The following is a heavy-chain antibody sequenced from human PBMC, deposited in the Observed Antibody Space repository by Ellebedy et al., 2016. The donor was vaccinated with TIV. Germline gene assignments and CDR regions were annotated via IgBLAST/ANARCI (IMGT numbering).Heavy chain of an antibody. CDR3: ARGYSGSYYGWDFQH. CDR2: IIPIFGTA. CDR1: GGTFSSYA. J-gene: IGHJ1*01. Sequence: SVKVSCXASGGTFSSYAISWVRQAPGQGLEWMGGIIPIFGTANYAQKFQGRVTITADKSTSTAYMELSSLRSEDTAVYYCARGYSGSYYGWDFQHWGQGTLVTVSS. V-gene: IGHV1-69*06. D-gene: IGHD1-26*01.